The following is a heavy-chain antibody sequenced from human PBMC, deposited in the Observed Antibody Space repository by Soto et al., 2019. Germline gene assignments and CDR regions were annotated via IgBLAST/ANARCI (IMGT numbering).Heavy chain of an antibody. D-gene: IGHD3-3*01. CDR1: GGSISSSNW. V-gene: IGHV4-4*02. J-gene: IGHJ6*02. CDR3: ARGLLEITIFGVVIAPNGMDV. CDR2: IYHSGST. Sequence: NPSETLSLTCAVSGGSISSSNWWSWVLQPPGKGLEWIGEIYHSGSTNYNPSLKSRVTISVDKSKNQFSLKLSSVTAADTAVYYCARGLLEITIFGVVIAPNGMDVWGQGTTVTVSS.